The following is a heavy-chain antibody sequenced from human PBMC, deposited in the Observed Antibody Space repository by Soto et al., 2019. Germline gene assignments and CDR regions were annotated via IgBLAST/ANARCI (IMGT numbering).Heavy chain of an antibody. CDR2: INHSGST. J-gene: IGHJ4*02. CDR1: GGAFSGYY. V-gene: IGHV4-34*01. Sequence: QVQLQQWGGGLLKPSETLSLTCAVYGGAFSGYYWTWIRQPPGTGLEWIGEINHSGSTNYNPSLNSRVTISVDTSKNQFSLKLTSVTAADTAVYYCARDKMTGLFDYWAQGTLVTVSS. CDR3: ARDKMTGLFDY. D-gene: IGHD3-9*01.